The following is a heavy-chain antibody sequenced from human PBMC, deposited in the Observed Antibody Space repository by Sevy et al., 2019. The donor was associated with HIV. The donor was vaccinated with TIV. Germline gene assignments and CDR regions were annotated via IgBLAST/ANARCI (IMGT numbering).Heavy chain of an antibody. CDR2: ISGSGGST. V-gene: IGHV3-23*01. D-gene: IGHD3-10*01. CDR3: AKDLPYPPLLWFGEGYYYYYYGMDV. Sequence: GRSLRLSCAASGFTFSSYAMSWVRQATGKGLQWVSAISGSGGSTYDADSMKGRFTISRDNSKNTLYLQMISLIAEDTAVYYCAKDLPYPPLLWFGEGYYYYYYGMDVWGQGTTVTVSS. J-gene: IGHJ6*02. CDR1: GFTFSSYA.